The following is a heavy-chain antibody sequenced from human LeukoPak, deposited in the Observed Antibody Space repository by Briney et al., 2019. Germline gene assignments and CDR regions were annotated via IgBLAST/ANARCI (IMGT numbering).Heavy chain of an antibody. CDR3: ARLPYDYVWGSIIDY. CDR2: IYYSGST. D-gene: IGHD3-16*01. J-gene: IGHJ4*02. Sequence: SETLSLTCEVSYGSFSGYFWSWIRQPPGKGLEWIGSIYYSGSTYYNPSLKSRVTISVDTSKNQFSLKLSSVTAADTAMYYCARLPYDYVWGSIIDYWGQGTLVTVSS. V-gene: IGHV4-39*01. CDR1: YGSFSGYF.